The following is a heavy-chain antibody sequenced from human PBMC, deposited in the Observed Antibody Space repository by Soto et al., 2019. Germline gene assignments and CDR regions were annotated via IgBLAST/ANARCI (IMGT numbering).Heavy chain of an antibody. J-gene: IGHJ6*04. V-gene: IGHV3-74*01. Sequence: WGSLRLSWAASGFTFSSYWMHWVRQAPGKGLVWVSRINSDGSSTSYADSVKGRFTISRDNAKDTLYLQMNSLRAEDTAVYYCARERGYSYGSYYYGIAVWGKGTTVPVSP. D-gene: IGHD5-18*01. CDR1: GFTFSSYW. CDR3: ARERGYSYGSYYYGIAV. CDR2: INSDGSST.